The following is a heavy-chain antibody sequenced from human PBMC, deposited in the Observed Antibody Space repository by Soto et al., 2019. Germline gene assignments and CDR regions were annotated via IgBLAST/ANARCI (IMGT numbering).Heavy chain of an antibody. D-gene: IGHD6-19*01. V-gene: IGHV1-2*02. CDR1: GYIFTAYY. CDR3: ARAGWLAPQFDY. J-gene: IGHJ4*02. Sequence: ASVKVSCKASGYIFTAYYIHWVRQAPGQGLEWMGWINPNSGGTNYAQKFQGRVTMTRDTSISTAYMELSRLRSDDTAVYYCARAGWLAPQFDYWGQGTLVTVSS. CDR2: INPNSGGT.